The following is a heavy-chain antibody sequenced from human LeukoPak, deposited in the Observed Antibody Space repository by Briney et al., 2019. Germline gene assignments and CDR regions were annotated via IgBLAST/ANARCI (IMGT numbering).Heavy chain of an antibody. Sequence: PGGSLRLSCAASGFTFSDRAMSWVRQAPGKGLEWVSAISGSGGSTYYADSVKGRFTISRDNSKNTLFLQMNSLRADDTALYYCVKDWGYSSSQPHWGQGTLVTVSS. CDR2: ISGSGGST. J-gene: IGHJ4*02. V-gene: IGHV3-23*01. CDR1: GFTFSDRA. CDR3: VKDWGYSSSQPH. D-gene: IGHD6-13*01.